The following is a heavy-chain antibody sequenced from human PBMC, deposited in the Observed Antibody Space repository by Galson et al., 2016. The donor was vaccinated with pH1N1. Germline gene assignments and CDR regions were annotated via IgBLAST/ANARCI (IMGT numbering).Heavy chain of an antibody. D-gene: IGHD6-6*01. CDR1: GGSISSYY. Sequence: ETLSLTCSVSGGSISSYYWSYIRRPPGKGLEWIGYIYYSADYSGSTNYNPSLKSRVTISVDTSKNQLSLKLRSVTAADTAVYYCAKSVAARPPYMDVWGKGTTVTVSS. CDR3: AKSVAARPPYMDV. CDR2: IYYSADYSGST. J-gene: IGHJ6*03. V-gene: IGHV4-59*01.